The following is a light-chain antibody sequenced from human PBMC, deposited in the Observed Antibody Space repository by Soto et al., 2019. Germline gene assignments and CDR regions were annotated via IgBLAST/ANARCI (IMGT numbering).Light chain of an antibody. CDR1: QSIGSN. CDR3: QQYGSSGT. CDR2: GAS. Sequence: EIVMTQSPATLSVSPGERATLSCRASQSIGSNLAWYQQKPGQAPRLLIYGASNRDTGIPDRFSGSGSGTDFTLTISRLEPEDFAVYYCQQYGSSGTFGQGTKVDIK. J-gene: IGKJ1*01. V-gene: IGKV3-20*01.